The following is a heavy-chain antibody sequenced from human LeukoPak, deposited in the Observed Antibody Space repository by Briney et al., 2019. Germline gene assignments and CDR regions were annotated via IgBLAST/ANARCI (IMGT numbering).Heavy chain of an antibody. V-gene: IGHV3-11*01. J-gene: IGHJ3*01. CDR1: GFTFSDYY. CDR3: VKDDYCSIPGCVIDALVV. Sequence: GGSLRLSCAVSGFTFSDYYMSWIRQAPGKGLEWVSYISSGGSTISHADSVKGRFTISRDNAENSLYLQMNSLRAEDTAMYYCVKDDYCSIPGCVIDALVVWGQGTVVTVSS. D-gene: IGHD4-11*01. CDR2: ISSGGSTI.